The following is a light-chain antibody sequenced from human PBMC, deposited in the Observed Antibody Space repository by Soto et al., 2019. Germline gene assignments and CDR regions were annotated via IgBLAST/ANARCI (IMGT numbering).Light chain of an antibody. CDR2: GAS. J-gene: IGKJ5*01. CDR3: QQYGISPPIT. V-gene: IGKV3-20*01. CDR1: QNIRNS. Sequence: IVLIQTPVTLSLSPGKRASLSCRASQNIRNSLIWYQQKPGQAPRLLFYGASSTATGIPDMFSGSGSGTDMTLRISGLEPEDFAVYYCQQYGISPPITFGQGTRLEIK.